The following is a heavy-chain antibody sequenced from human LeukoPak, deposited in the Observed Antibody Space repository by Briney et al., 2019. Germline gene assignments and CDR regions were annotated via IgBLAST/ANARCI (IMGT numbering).Heavy chain of an antibody. CDR3: AREVRGLSTFEY. J-gene: IGHJ4*02. V-gene: IGHV3-30*03. Sequence: WIRQSPGKGLEWVAVISYDGRNEFYGDSVKGRFTISRDNSKNTLHLQMNSLRVEDTAVYYCAREVRGLSTFEYWGQGTLVTVSS. CDR2: ISYDGRNE.